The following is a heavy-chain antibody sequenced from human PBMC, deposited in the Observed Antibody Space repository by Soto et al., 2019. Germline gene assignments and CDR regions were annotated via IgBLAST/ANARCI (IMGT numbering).Heavy chain of an antibody. CDR2: INHSGST. J-gene: IGHJ4*02. CDR1: GGSFSGYY. Sequence: QVQLQQWGAGLLKPWETLSLTCAVYGGSFSGYYWSWLRHPPGEGLEWIGEINHSGSTNYNPSLKSRVTLSVDTSKNQFSLKPSSVTAAHTAVYYCARVGNYDFWSGYYYWGQGTLVTVSS. V-gene: IGHV4-34*01. CDR3: ARVGNYDFWSGYYY. D-gene: IGHD3-3*01.